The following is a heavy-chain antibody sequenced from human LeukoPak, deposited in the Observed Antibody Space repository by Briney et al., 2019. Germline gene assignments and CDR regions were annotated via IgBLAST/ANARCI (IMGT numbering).Heavy chain of an antibody. Sequence: GESLKISCKGSGYDFATYWIGWVRQMPGKGLEWVGIIYPADSDTRYSPSFQGHVTISADYSISTAYLQWGSLKASDTAIYYCTRTLQSYGHNYFDPWGQGTLVTVSS. CDR3: TRTLQSYGHNYFDP. V-gene: IGHV5-51*01. CDR2: IYPADSDT. CDR1: GYDFATYW. D-gene: IGHD3-16*01. J-gene: IGHJ5*02.